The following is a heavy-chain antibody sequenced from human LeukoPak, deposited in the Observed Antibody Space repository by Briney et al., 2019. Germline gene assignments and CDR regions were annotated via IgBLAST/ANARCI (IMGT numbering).Heavy chain of an antibody. CDR3: AVTRTRGDH. Sequence: GGSLRLSCAASGFTFSDYWLTWIRQAPGKGLEWVANINQDGNDKYYVDSVKGRFTISRDNTKSSVFLQMNSLRAEDTAVYYCAVTRTRGDHWGQGALVTVSS. V-gene: IGHV3-7*03. D-gene: IGHD3-10*01. J-gene: IGHJ4*02. CDR1: GFTFSDYW. CDR2: INQDGNDK.